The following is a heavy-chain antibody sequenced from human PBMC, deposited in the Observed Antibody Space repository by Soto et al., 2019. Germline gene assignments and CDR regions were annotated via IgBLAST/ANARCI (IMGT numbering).Heavy chain of an antibody. CDR3: SRDGQQLAPYTMDV. D-gene: IGHD6-13*01. CDR2: IWFDGSKK. J-gene: IGHJ6*02. Sequence: QVQLVESGGGVVQPGRSLRLSCATSGFSFRSHAMHWVRQAPGKGLEWVAQIWFDGSKKNYADSVKGRFTISRDNSKSMFYVQMDDLRAEDTAVHYCSRDGQQLAPYTMDVWGQGTTVTVSS. V-gene: IGHV3-33*01. CDR1: GFSFRSHA.